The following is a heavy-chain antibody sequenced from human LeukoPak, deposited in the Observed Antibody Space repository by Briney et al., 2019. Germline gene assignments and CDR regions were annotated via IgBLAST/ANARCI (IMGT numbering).Heavy chain of an antibody. CDR1: GGSISSGGYY. D-gene: IGHD6-6*01. CDR3: ARDTIWSSSSGIYYYYGMDV. CDR2: IYDSGST. J-gene: IGHJ6*02. Sequence: SQTLSLTCAVSGGSISSGGYYWSWIRQHPGKGLEWIGYIYDSGSTYYNPSLKSRVTISVDTSKNQFSLKLSSVTAADTAVYYCARDTIWSSSSGIYYYYGMDVWGQGTTVTVSS. V-gene: IGHV4-31*11.